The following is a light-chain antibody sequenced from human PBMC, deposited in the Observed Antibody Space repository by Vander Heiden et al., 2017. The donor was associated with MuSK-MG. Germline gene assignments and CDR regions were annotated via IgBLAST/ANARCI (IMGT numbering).Light chain of an antibody. CDR2: AAS. V-gene: IGKV1-39*01. CDR1: QSISSY. Sequence: DIQMTQYPSSLSASVGDRVTIACRASQSISSYLNWYQQKPGKAPKLLIYAASSLESGVPSRFSGSGSGTDFTLTISRLQPEDFATYYCQQSYNTLGTFGQGTKLEIK. J-gene: IGKJ2*02. CDR3: QQSYNTLGT.